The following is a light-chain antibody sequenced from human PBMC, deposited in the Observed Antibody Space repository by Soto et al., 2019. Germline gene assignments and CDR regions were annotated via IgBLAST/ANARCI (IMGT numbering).Light chain of an antibody. J-gene: IGKJ1*01. CDR1: QSVSNNY. V-gene: IGKV3-20*01. CDR2: GAS. CDR3: QQYGSSGT. Sequence: VLTHSPGTLSLSPGEIATLSFRASQSVSNNYLAWYQQKPGQAPRLLIYGASNRATGIPDRFSGSGSGTDFTLTISRLEPEDFAVYYCQQYGSSGTFGQGTKVDIK.